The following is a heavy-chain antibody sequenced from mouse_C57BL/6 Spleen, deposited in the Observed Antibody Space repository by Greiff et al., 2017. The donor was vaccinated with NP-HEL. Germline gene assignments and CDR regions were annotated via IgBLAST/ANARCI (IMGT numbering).Heavy chain of an antibody. Sequence: EVQRVESGGGLVKPGGSLKLSCAASGFTFSDYGMHWVRQAPEKGLEWVAYISSGSSTIYYVDTVKGRFTISRDNAKNTLFLQMTSLRSEDTAMYYCARVPYYGSPWFAYWGQGTLVTVSA. CDR3: ARVPYYGSPWFAY. V-gene: IGHV5-17*01. J-gene: IGHJ3*01. CDR1: GFTFSDYG. D-gene: IGHD1-1*01. CDR2: ISSGSSTI.